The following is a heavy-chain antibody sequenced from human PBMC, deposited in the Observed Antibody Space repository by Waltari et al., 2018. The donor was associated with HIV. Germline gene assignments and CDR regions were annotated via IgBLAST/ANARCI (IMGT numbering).Heavy chain of an antibody. CDR1: GFTFSNVW. D-gene: IGHD3-22*01. CDR3: TSGSGYFYRPYFDY. V-gene: IGHV3-15*01. J-gene: IGHJ4*02. Sequence: EVQLVESGGGLVKPGGSLRLSCAGSGFTFSNVWMSWVGQAPGKGLEWVGRIKSKTDGGTTDYAAPVKGRFTISRDDSKNTLYLSMSSLKIDDTAVYHCTSGSGYFYRPYFDYWGQGTPVTVSS. CDR2: IKSKTDGGTT.